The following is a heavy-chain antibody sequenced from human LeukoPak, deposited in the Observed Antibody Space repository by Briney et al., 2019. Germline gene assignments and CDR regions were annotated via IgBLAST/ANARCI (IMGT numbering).Heavy chain of an antibody. CDR3: AKDRGAVWSSDYFDY. CDR2: IRYDGSNK. J-gene: IGHJ4*02. D-gene: IGHD6-25*01. V-gene: IGHV3-30*02. CDR1: GFTFSSYG. Sequence: GGSLRLSCAASGFTFSSYGMHWVRQAPGKGLEWVAFIRYDGSNKYYADSVKGRSTISRDNSKNTLYLQMNSLRAEDTAVYYCAKDRGAVWSSDYFDYWGQGTLVTVSS.